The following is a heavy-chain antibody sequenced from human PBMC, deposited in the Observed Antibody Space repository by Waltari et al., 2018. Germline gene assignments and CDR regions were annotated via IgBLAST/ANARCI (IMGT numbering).Heavy chain of an antibody. CDR2: IDPSDSYT. J-gene: IGHJ4*02. CDR3: ARQVGSSSRGIDY. D-gene: IGHD6-13*01. V-gene: IGHV5-10-1*03. Sequence: EVQLVQSGAEVKKPGESLRISCKGSGYSFTSSWISWVRKLPGKGLEWMGRIDPSDSYTNYSPSFQGHVTISADKSISTAYLQWSSLKASDTAMYYCARQVGSSSRGIDYWGQGTLVTVSS. CDR1: GYSFTSSW.